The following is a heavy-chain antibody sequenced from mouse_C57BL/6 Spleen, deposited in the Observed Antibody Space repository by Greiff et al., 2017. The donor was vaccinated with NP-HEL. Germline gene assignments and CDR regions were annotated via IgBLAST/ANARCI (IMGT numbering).Heavy chain of an antibody. CDR1: GYTFSSSW. D-gene: IGHD2-3*01. V-gene: IGHV1-82*01. Sequence: VQLVESGPELVKPGASVKLSCKASGYTFSSSWMNWVKQRPGQGLEWIGRFYPGDGDTNYNGKFKGKATLTADKSSSTAYMQLSSLTSEDSAVYFCAEGVTNYWGQGTTLTVSS. CDR3: AEGVTNY. J-gene: IGHJ2*01. CDR2: FYPGDGDT.